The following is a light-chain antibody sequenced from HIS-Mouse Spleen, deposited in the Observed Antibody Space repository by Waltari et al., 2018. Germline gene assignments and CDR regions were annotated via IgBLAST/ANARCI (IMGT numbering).Light chain of an antibody. Sequence: QSALTQPASVSGSPGQSITISCTGTSSDVWCYNHVSWYQQHPGKAPKLMIYEVSNRPSGVSNRFSGSKSGNTASLTISGLQAEDEADYYCSSYTSSSTPYVFGTGTKVTVL. V-gene: IGLV2-14*01. J-gene: IGLJ1*01. CDR2: EVS. CDR1: SSDVWCYNH. CDR3: SSYTSSSTPYV.